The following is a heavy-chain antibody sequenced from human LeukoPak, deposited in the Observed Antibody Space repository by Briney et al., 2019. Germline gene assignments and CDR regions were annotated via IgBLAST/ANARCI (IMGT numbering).Heavy chain of an antibody. CDR2: ISPNSGVT. V-gene: IGHV1-2*02. CDR1: GYSLTGHY. Sequence: ASVNVSRKSSGYSLTGHYIHWGRQAPAQGLEWMGWISPNSGVTNYAQKFQDRVTMTSDTYINTAYMEVTRLTSDDTAMFYCARALGYYYKTSVSQAYWGEGTVVTVSS. CDR3: ARALGYYYKTSVSQAY. J-gene: IGHJ4*02. D-gene: IGHD3-22*01.